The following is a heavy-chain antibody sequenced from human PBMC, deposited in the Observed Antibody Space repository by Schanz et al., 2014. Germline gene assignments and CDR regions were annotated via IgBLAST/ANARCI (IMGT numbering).Heavy chain of an antibody. D-gene: IGHD2-8*01. Sequence: QLQMQESGPGLVKPSETLSLTCSVSGDSISSTSYYWGWIRQPPGKGLEWIGEINHSGGTNYNPSLKSRVTMSVDTSKNQFSLKLSSVTAADTAVYYCAREWSSFDYWGQGTLVTVSS. V-gene: IGHV4-39*07. J-gene: IGHJ4*02. CDR1: GDSISSTSYY. CDR3: AREWSSFDY. CDR2: INHSGGT.